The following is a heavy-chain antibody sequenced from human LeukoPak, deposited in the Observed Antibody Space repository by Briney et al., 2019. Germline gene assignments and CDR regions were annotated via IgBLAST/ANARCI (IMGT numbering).Heavy chain of an antibody. CDR2: ISSSSSYI. CDR1: GFTFSSYS. V-gene: IGHV3-21*01. D-gene: IGHD3-22*01. Sequence: GGSLRLSCAASGFTFSSYSMTWVRQAPGKGLEWVSSISSSSSYIYYADSVKGRFTISRDNAKNSLYLQMNSLRAEDTAVYYCAREHSNYYDSSGSPAGDYWGQGTLVTVSS. CDR3: AREHSNYYDSSGSPAGDY. J-gene: IGHJ4*02.